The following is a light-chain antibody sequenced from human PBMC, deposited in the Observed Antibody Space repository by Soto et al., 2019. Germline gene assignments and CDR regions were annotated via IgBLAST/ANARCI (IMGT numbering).Light chain of an antibody. J-gene: IGKJ4*01. CDR1: RSVLYKSNNKNH. CDR3: QQYFDVPFT. V-gene: IGKV4-1*01. CDR2: WAS. Sequence: DLGMTQSPDSLAVSLGERATMNCKCSRSVLYKSNNKNHLAWYQQKPGQPPQLIIYWASTRESGVPERFSGSGSGADCNLTISRLDADDGAFYGFQQYFDVPFTFGGGTKVEI.